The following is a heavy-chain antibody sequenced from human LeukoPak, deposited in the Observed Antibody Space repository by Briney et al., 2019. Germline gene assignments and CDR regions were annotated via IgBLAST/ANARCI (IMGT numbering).Heavy chain of an antibody. J-gene: IGHJ4*02. CDR3: AKQAELGYCSGGSCSFDY. D-gene: IGHD2-15*01. V-gene: IGHV3-21*01. CDR1: GFTFSSYS. CDR2: ISSSSSYI. Sequence: GGSLRLSCAASGFTFSSYSMNWVRQAPGKGLEWVSSISSSSSYIYYADSVKGRFTISRDNAKNSLYLQMNSLRAGDTAVYYCAKQAELGYCSGGSCSFDYWGQGTLVTVSS.